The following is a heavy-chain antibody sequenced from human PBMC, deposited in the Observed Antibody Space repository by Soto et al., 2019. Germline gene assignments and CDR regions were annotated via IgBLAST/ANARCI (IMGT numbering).Heavy chain of an antibody. CDR1: GGSFSGYY. CDR3: ASAGLRYFDWLRKNYYYYMDV. Sequence: PSETLSLTCAVYGGSFSGYYWSWIRQPPGKGLEWIGEINHSGSTNYNPSLKSRVTISVDTSKNQFSLKLSSVPAADTAVYYCASAGLRYFDWLRKNYYYYMDVWGKGTTVTVSS. D-gene: IGHD3-9*01. CDR2: INHSGST. V-gene: IGHV4-34*01. J-gene: IGHJ6*03.